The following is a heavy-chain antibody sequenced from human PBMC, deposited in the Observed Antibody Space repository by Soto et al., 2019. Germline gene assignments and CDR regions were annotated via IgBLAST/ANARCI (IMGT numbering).Heavy chain of an antibody. D-gene: IGHD1-26*01. CDR3: ARYNSGSYYGDYYYGMDV. CDR1: GGSFSGYY. CDR2: INHSGST. J-gene: IGHJ6*02. Sequence: SETLSLTCAVYGGSFSGYYWSWIRQPPGKGLEWIGEINHSGSTNYNPSLKSRVTISVDTSKNQFSLKLSSETAADTAVYYCARYNSGSYYGDYYYGMDVWGQGTTVTVSS. V-gene: IGHV4-34*01.